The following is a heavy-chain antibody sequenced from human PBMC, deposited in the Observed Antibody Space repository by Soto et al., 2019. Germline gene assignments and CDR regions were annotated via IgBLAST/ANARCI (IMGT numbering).Heavy chain of an antibody. J-gene: IGHJ5*02. CDR1: GGSFSGYY. V-gene: IGHV4-34*01. CDR3: ARGYDSSGYYYLTQFDH. CDR2: INHSGST. Sequence: SETLSLTCAVYGGSFSGYYWSWIRQPPGKGLEWIGEINHSGSTNYNPSLKSRVTISVDTSKNQFSLKLSSVTAADTAVYYCARGYDSSGYYYLTQFDHWGQGTLVTVSS. D-gene: IGHD3-22*01.